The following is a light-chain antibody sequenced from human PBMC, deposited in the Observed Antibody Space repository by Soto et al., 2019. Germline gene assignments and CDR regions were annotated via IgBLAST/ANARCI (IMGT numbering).Light chain of an antibody. Sequence: EVVMTQSPATLSLSPGETLTLWVRASQSVRSKLAWYQQKPGQAPRLFIYGASTRATGIPDRFSGSGSGTDFTLTISRLEPEDFAVYYCQQYHSSPRTFGQGTKVDNK. CDR3: QQYHSSPRT. CDR2: GAS. J-gene: IGKJ1*01. CDR1: QSVRSK. V-gene: IGKV3D-15*01.